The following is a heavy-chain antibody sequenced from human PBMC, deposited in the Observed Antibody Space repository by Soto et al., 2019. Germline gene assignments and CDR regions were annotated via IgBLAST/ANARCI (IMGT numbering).Heavy chain of an antibody. CDR3: ATIPAGVVF. J-gene: IGHJ4*02. Sequence: GAFVLLSCKASGSTFTSDGISWVRQAPGQGLEWMGWISAYNGNTNYAQKLQGRVTMTRDTSISTAYMELSRLRSDDTAVYYCATIPAGVVFWGQGTLVTVSS. V-gene: IGHV1-18*01. CDR1: GSTFTSDG. CDR2: ISAYNGNT.